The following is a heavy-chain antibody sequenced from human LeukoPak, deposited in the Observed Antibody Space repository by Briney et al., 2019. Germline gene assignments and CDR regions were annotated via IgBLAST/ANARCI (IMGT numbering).Heavy chain of an antibody. J-gene: IGHJ4*02. CDR1: GYTFTSYG. D-gene: IGHD5-12*01. CDR2: ISAYNGNT. V-gene: IGHV1-18*01. Sequence: APVKVSCKASGYTFTSYGISWVRQAPGQGLEWMGWISAYNGNTNYAQKLQGRVTMTTDTSTSTAYMELRSLRSDDTAVYYCARAVGYSGYDREGLYFDYWGQGTLVTVSS. CDR3: ARAVGYSGYDREGLYFDY.